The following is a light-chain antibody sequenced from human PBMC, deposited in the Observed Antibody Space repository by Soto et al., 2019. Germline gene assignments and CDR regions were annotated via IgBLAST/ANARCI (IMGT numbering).Light chain of an antibody. CDR3: GSYTTSSNYV. V-gene: IGLV2-14*01. CDR2: EVS. CDR1: SSDVDTYKY. J-gene: IGLJ1*01. Sequence: QSVLTQPASVSGSPGQSITISCTGTSSDVDTYKYVSWYQQHPGKAPKLMIYEVSHRPSGVSDRFSGSKSGNTASLTISGLRAEDEADYYCGSYTTSSNYVFGTGTKLTVL.